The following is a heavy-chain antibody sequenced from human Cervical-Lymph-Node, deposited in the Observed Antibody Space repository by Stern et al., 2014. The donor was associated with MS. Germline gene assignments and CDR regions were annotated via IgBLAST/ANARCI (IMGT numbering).Heavy chain of an antibody. V-gene: IGHV3-30*09. Sequence: QVQLVQSGGGVVPPGRSLRLSCADSGSTFSKSAMHWVRQAPGKGLEWVAVISHDGSNKQYGDSVKGRRAISRDNSRNTLSLEIYSLRAEDTAVYYCVRTESFYYYDGMDVWGHGTTVIVSS. CDR3: VRTESFYYYDGMDV. J-gene: IGHJ6*02. CDR1: GSTFSKSA. CDR2: ISHDGSNK.